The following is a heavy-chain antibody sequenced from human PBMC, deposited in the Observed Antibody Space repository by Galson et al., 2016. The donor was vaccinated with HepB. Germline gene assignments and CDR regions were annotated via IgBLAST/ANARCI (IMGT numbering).Heavy chain of an antibody. CDR3: AQDKASMSVGATNSQH. V-gene: IGHV3-9*01. D-gene: IGHD1-26*01. CDR2: ISWNSGSI. J-gene: IGHJ1*01. Sequence: SLRLSCAASGFIFKDYAMHWVRQAPGKGLEWVSSISWNSGSIGYEDSVKGRFTISRDNAKNSLYLQMNSLRAEDTAFYYCAQDKASMSVGATNSQHWGQGTLVTVSS. CDR1: GFIFKDYA.